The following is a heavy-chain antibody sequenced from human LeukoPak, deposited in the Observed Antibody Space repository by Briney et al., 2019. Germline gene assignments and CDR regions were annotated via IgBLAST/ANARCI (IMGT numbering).Heavy chain of an antibody. J-gene: IGHJ5*02. CDR2: IYYSGST. D-gene: IGHD3-10*01. CDR1: GGSISSSSYY. CDR3: PRMELGYGSGSYRNWFDP. Sequence: SETLSLTCTASGGSISSSSYYWGWIRQPPGKGMEWIGSIYYSGSTYYNPSLKSRVTISVDTSKNQFSLKLSSVTAADTAVYYCPRMELGYGSGSYRNWFDPWGQGTLVTVSS. V-gene: IGHV4-39*01.